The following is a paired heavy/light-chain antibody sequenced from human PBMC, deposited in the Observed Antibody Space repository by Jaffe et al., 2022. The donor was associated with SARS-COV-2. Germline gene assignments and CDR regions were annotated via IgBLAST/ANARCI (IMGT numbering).Heavy chain of an antibody. V-gene: IGHV3-30*18. Sequence: QVQLVESGGGVVQPGRSLRLSCAASGFTFSSYGMHWVRQAPGKGLEWVAVISYDGSNKYYADSVKGRFTISRDNSKNTLYLQMNSLRAEDTAVYYCAKVDHDNYYDFWSGYYRRDYYYYYGMDVWGQGTTVTVSS. CDR1: GFTFSSYG. J-gene: IGHJ6*02. CDR2: ISYDGSNK. D-gene: IGHD3-3*01. CDR3: AKVDHDNYYDFWSGYYRRDYYYYYGMDV.
Light chain of an antibody. J-gene: IGLJ2*01. V-gene: IGLV2-11*01. CDR2: DVS. Sequence: QSALTQPRSVSGSPGQSVTISCTGTSSDVGGYNYVSWYQQHPGKAPKLMIYDVSKRPSGVPDRFSGSKSGNTASLTISGLQAEDEADYYCCSYAGTSVVFGGGTKLTVL. CDR1: SSDVGGYNY. CDR3: CSYAGTSVV.